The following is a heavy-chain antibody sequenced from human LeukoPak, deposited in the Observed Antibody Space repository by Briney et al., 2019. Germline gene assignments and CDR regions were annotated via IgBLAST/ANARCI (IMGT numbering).Heavy chain of an antibody. V-gene: IGHV3-53*01. CDR3: ARTAAGTFFDY. D-gene: IGHD6-13*01. CDR2: IYSGGYT. J-gene: IGHJ4*02. CDR1: GFTVSSNY. Sequence: GGSLRPSCAVSGFTVSSNYMSWVRQAPAKGLEWVSIIYSGGYTFYADSVKGRFTISRDNSKNTLYLQMNSLRAEDTAVYYCARTAAGTFFDYWGQGTLVTVSS.